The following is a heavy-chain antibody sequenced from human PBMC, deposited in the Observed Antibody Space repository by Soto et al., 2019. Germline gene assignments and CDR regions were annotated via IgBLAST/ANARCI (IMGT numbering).Heavy chain of an antibody. V-gene: IGHV4-61*01. Sequence: SETLSLNCTVSGVSVSSGSYYWSWIRQPPGKGLEWIGYIYYSGSTNYNPSLKSRVTISVDTSKNQFSLTLRSVTAADTAVYYCARRDYYDSSGYYTYYYGMDVWGQGTTVTVSS. CDR1: GVSVSSGSYY. J-gene: IGHJ6*02. D-gene: IGHD3-22*01. CDR2: IYYSGST. CDR3: ARRDYYDSSGYYTYYYGMDV.